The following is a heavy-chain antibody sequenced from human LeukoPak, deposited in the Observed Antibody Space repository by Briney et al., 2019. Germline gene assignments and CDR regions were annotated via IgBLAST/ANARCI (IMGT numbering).Heavy chain of an antibody. Sequence: GESLKISCKGSGYSFTSYWIGWVRQMPGKGLEWMGIIYPGDSGIRYSPSFQGQVTMSADKSISTAYLQWSSLKASDTAMYYCARSYGSGSYGGAFDIWGQGTMVTVSS. V-gene: IGHV5-51*01. J-gene: IGHJ3*02. CDR3: ARSYGSGSYGGAFDI. CDR1: GYSFTSYW. D-gene: IGHD3-10*01. CDR2: IYPGDSGI.